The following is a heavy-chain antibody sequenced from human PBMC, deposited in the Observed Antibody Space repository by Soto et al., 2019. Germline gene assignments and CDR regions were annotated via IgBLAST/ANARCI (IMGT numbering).Heavy chain of an antibody. D-gene: IGHD3-22*01. CDR3: ASTHSYYYDTSGPDAFDI. Sequence: ASVKPSCKASGYTYTGNYMHWVRQAPRQGLEWMGWINPNSGATNYAQKFQGWVTMTRDTSISTAYMELSRLRSDDTAVYYCASTHSYYYDTSGPDAFDIWGQGTMVTVSS. J-gene: IGHJ3*02. CDR2: INPNSGAT. V-gene: IGHV1-2*04. CDR1: GYTYTGNY.